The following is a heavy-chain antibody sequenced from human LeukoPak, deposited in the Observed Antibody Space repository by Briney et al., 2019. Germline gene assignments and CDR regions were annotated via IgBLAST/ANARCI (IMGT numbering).Heavy chain of an antibody. CDR2: ISAYNGNT. V-gene: IGHV1-18*04. CDR1: GYTFTSYG. D-gene: IGHD3-9*01. J-gene: IGHJ4*02. CDR3: ARATGLAGRRLVKWSTPFDY. Sequence: ASVKVSCKASGYTFTSYGISWVRQAPGQGREWMGWISAYNGNTNYAQKLQGRVTMTTDTPTSTAYMELRSLRSDDTAVYYCARATGLAGRRLVKWSTPFDYWGQGTLVTVSS.